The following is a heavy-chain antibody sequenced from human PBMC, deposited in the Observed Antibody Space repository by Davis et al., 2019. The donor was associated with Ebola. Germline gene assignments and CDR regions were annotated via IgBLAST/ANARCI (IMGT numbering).Heavy chain of an antibody. V-gene: IGHV3-23*01. CDR1: GFTFSNYA. Sequence: GESLKISCAASGFTFSNYAMSWVRQAPGKGLEWVSGISDSGGRTHYADSVKGRFTISRDNSKNTLYLQMNSLRAEDTAVYYCARVDSSSWYIEYYFDYWGQGTLVTVSS. CDR3: ARVDSSSWYIEYYFDY. D-gene: IGHD6-13*01. J-gene: IGHJ4*02. CDR2: ISDSGGRT.